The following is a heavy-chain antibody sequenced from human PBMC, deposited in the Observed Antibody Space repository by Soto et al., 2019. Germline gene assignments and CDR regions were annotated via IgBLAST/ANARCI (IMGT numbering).Heavy chain of an antibody. CDR1: GGSISSGGYS. Sequence: QLQLQESGSGLVKPSQTLSLTCAVSGGSISSGGYSWRWIRQPPGKGLEWIGYIYHSGSTYYNPSLKSRVTISVDRSKNQFSLKLSSVTAADTAVYYCARDSYGMDVWGQGTTVTVSS. V-gene: IGHV4-30-2*01. CDR2: IYHSGST. CDR3: ARDSYGMDV. J-gene: IGHJ6*02.